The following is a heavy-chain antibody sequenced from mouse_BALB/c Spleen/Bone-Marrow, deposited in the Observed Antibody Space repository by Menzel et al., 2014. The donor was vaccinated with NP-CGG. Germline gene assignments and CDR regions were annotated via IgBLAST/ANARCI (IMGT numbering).Heavy chain of an antibody. Sequence: EVKLVESGGGLVQPGGSLKLSCAASGFTFSNYGMSWVRQTPDKRLEMIATINVNGDTTYHPDSVKGRFTISRDNVKNTLYLQMSSLKSEDTAMYYCARGYDYSSWFAYWDQGTLVTVSA. J-gene: IGHJ3*01. V-gene: IGHV5-6-3*01. CDR1: GFTFSNYG. CDR3: ARGYDYSSWFAY. D-gene: IGHD2-4*01. CDR2: INVNGDTT.